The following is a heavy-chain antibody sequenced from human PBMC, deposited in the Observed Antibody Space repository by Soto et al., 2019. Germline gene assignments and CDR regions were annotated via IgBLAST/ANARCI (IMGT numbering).Heavy chain of an antibody. J-gene: IGHJ4*02. CDR1: GFTFSSYA. V-gene: IGHV3-23*01. Sequence: GGSLRLSCAASGFTFSSYAMSWVRQAPGKGLEWVSAISGSGGSTYHADSVKGRFTISRDNSKNTLYLQMNSLRAEDTAVYYCAKDQGRYSYGSFDYWGQGTLVTVSS. D-gene: IGHD5-18*01. CDR3: AKDQGRYSYGSFDY. CDR2: ISGSGGST.